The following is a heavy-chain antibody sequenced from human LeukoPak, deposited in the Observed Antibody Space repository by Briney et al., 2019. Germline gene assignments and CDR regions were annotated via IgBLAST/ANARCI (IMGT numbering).Heavy chain of an antibody. CDR2: IIPIFGTA. Sequence: ASVKVSCKASGGTFSSYAISWVRQAPGQGLEWMGGIIPIFGTANYAQKFQGRVTITADESTSTAYMELSSLRSEDTAVYYCARVAEAIPGQVYYYYYMDVWGKGTTVTVSS. CDR1: GGTFSSYA. D-gene: IGHD2-21*01. J-gene: IGHJ6*03. V-gene: IGHV1-69*13. CDR3: ARVAEAIPGQVYYYYYMDV.